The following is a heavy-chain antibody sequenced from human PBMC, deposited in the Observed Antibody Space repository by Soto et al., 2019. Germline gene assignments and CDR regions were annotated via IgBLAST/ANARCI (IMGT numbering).Heavy chain of an antibody. J-gene: IGHJ6*02. CDR1: GFTFSSYA. CDR3: AKGLLYDSSGYYSYYYYYGMDV. CDR2: ISGSGGST. V-gene: IGHV3-23*01. D-gene: IGHD3-22*01. Sequence: PGGSLRLSCAASGFTFSSYAMSWVRQAPGKGLEWVSAISGSGGSTYYADSVKGRFTISRDNSKNTLYLQMNSLRAEDTAVYYCAKGLLYDSSGYYSYYYYYGMDVWGQGTTVTVSS.